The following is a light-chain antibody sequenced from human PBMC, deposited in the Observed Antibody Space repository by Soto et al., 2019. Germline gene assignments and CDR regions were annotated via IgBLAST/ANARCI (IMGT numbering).Light chain of an antibody. J-gene: IGLJ3*02. CDR1: SGHSSNA. Sequence: QLVLTQSPSASASLGASVKLTCTLSSGHSSNAIAWHQQQPEKGPRYLMKVNTDGSHSKGDGIPDRFSGSSSGAERYLTISSLQSEDEADYYCQTWGTGPWVFGGGTQLTVL. CDR2: VNTDGSH. V-gene: IGLV4-69*01. CDR3: QTWGTGPWV.